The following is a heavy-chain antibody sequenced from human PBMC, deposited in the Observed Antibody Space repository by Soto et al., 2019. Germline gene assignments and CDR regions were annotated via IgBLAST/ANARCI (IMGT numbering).Heavy chain of an antibody. Sequence: EVQLVESGGGLVQPGGSLRLSCAASGFTFSDHYMDWVRQAPGKGLEWVGLIRDKANSYTTEYAASVRGRFTISGDELKNTVYLPMKNLKTVDTAVYYCARRPGSGRSVDYWGQGTLVTVSS. J-gene: IGHJ4*02. D-gene: IGHD3-10*01. V-gene: IGHV3-72*01. CDR1: GFTFSDHY. CDR2: IRDKANSYTT. CDR3: ARRPGSGRSVDY.